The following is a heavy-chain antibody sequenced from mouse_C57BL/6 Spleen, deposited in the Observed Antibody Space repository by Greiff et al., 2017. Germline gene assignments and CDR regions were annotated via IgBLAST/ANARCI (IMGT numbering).Heavy chain of an antibody. CDR3: ARRWLRGYFDY. V-gene: IGHV5-17*01. CDR2: ISSGSSTI. Sequence: EVKLQESGGGLVKPGGSLKLSCAASGFTFSDYGLHWVRQAPEKGLEWVAYISSGSSTIYYADTVKGRFTISRDNAKNTLFLQMTSLRSEDTAMYYCARRWLRGYFDYWGQGTTLTVSS. J-gene: IGHJ2*01. D-gene: IGHD2-2*01. CDR1: GFTFSDYG.